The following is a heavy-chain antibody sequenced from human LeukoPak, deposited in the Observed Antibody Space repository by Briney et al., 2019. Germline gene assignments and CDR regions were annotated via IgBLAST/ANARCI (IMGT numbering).Heavy chain of an antibody. CDR3: ARDNIAATGTGDY. Sequence: GGSLRLSCAASGFTFSDYAMHWVRQAPGKGLEYVSAISSNGGSTYYANSVKGRFTISRDTSKNTLYLQMGSLRAEDMAVYYRARDNIAATGTGDYWGQGTLVTVSS. CDR2: ISSNGGST. D-gene: IGHD6-13*01. J-gene: IGHJ4*02. V-gene: IGHV3-64*01. CDR1: GFTFSDYA.